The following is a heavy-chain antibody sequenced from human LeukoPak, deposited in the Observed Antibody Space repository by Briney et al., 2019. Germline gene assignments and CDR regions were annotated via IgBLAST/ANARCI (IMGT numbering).Heavy chain of an antibody. CDR1: GGTFSSYA. CDR3: ARAITIFGVVTGDY. Sequence: ASVKVSCKAPGGTFSSYAISWVRQAPGQGLEWMGRIIPIFGTANYAQKFQGRVTITTDESTSTAYMELSSLRSEDTAVYYCARAITIFGVVTGDYWGQGTLVTVSS. CDR2: IIPIFGTA. J-gene: IGHJ4*02. D-gene: IGHD3-3*01. V-gene: IGHV1-69*05.